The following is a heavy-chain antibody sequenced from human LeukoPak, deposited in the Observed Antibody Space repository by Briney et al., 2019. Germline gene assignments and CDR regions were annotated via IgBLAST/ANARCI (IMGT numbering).Heavy chain of an antibody. CDR3: AKAFSYYDSSGYDYFDY. CDR1: GFTFSSYS. CDR2: ISSSSSYI. J-gene: IGHJ4*02. D-gene: IGHD3-22*01. Sequence: GGSLRLSCAASGFTFSSYSMNWVRQAPGKGLEWVSSISSSSSYIYYADSVKGRFTISRDNSKNTLYLQMNSLRAEDTAVYYCAKAFSYYDSSGYDYFDYWGQGTLVTVSS. V-gene: IGHV3-21*04.